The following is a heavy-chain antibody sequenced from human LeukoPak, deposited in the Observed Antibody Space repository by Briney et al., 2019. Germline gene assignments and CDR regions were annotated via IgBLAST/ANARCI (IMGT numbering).Heavy chain of an antibody. CDR3: ASHQTNSGYDNFDY. D-gene: IGHD5-12*01. Sequence: KPGESLKISCQGSGYSFTSYWIGWVRQVPGKGLEWMGIIYPGDSDTRYSPSFQGQVTISADKSLSTAYLQWSSLKASDTAMYYCASHQTNSGYDNFDYWGQGTLVTVSS. J-gene: IGHJ4*02. V-gene: IGHV5-51*01. CDR2: IYPGDSDT. CDR1: GYSFTSYW.